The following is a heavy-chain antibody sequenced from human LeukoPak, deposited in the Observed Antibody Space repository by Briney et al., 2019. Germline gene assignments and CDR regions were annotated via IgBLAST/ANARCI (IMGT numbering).Heavy chain of an antibody. CDR2: IFYSGST. Sequence: NPSQTLSLTCTVSGGSISSGGYYWSWIRQPPGKGLEWIGYIFYSGSTNYNSSLESRVTISVDTSKNQFSLKLRYVTAADTAVYYCARHPRSDYGDYVPHYKFDYWGQGTLVTVSS. V-gene: IGHV4-61*08. CDR3: ARHPRSDYGDYVPHYKFDY. J-gene: IGHJ4*02. D-gene: IGHD4-17*01. CDR1: GGSISSGGYY.